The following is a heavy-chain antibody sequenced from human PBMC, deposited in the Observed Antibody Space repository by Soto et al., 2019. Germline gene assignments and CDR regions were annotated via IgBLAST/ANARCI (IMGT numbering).Heavy chain of an antibody. V-gene: IGHV1-2*02. CDR1: GYTFTGYY. J-gene: IGHJ4*02. CDR3: ARGARGGYDFWSGSSPLDY. D-gene: IGHD3-3*01. Sequence: QVQLVQSGAEVKKPGASVKVSCKASGYTFTGYYMHWVRQAPGQGLEWMGWINPNSGGTNYAQKCQGRVTMTRDTSISTAYMELSRLRSDDTAVYYCARGARGGYDFWSGSSPLDYWGQGPLVTVSS. CDR2: INPNSGGT.